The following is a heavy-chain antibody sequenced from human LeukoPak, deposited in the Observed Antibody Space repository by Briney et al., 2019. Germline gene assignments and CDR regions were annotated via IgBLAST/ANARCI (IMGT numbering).Heavy chain of an antibody. CDR2: INPSGGST. CDR1: GYTFTSYY. V-gene: IGHV1-46*01. J-gene: IGHJ6*03. D-gene: IGHD3-16*02. CDR3: AREAGAYGYVWGSYRYKIPLYYMDV. Sequence: GASVKVSCKASGYTFTSYYMHWVRQAPGQGLEWMGIINPSGGSTSYAQKFQGRVTMTRDTSTSTVYMELSSLRSEDTAVYYCAREAGAYGYVWGSYRYKIPLYYMDVWGKGTTVTVSS.